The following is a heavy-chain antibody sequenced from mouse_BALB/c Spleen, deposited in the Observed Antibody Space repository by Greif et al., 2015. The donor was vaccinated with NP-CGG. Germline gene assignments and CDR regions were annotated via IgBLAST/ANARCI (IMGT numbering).Heavy chain of an antibody. V-gene: IGHV5-9-4*01. J-gene: IGHJ2*01. CDR2: ISSGGSYT. D-gene: IGHD2-1*01. Sequence: EVQLVESGGGLVKPGGSLKLSCAASGFTFSSYAMSWVRQSPEKRLEWVAEISSGGSYTYYPDTVTGRFTISRDNAKNTLYLEMSSLRSEDTAMYYCARGGNYAFFDYWGQGTTLTVSS. CDR1: GFTFSSYA. CDR3: ARGGNYAFFDY.